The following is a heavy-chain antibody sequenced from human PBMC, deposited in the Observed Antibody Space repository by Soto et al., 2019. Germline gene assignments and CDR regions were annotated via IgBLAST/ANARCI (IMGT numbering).Heavy chain of an antibody. V-gene: IGHV3-21*01. Sequence: EVQLVESGGGLVKPGGSLRLSLAASGLPFSSYSMTWVRQAPGKGLEWVSSINSRSSSIYYADSVKGRFTISRDNAKNSLYLQMNSLRAEDTAVYYCARNPSGNYWGQGTLVTVSS. J-gene: IGHJ4*02. CDR3: ARNPSGNY. CDR1: GLPFSSYS. D-gene: IGHD3-10*01. CDR2: INSRSSSI.